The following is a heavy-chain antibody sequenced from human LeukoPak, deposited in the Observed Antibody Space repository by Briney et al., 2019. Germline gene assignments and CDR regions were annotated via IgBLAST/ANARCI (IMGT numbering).Heavy chain of an antibody. V-gene: IGHV1-2*02. CDR2: INPNSGGT. D-gene: IGHD1/OR15-1a*01. CDR3: ARDGTAGVDY. CDR1: GYTFTGYY. J-gene: IGHJ4*02. Sequence: ASVKVICKASGYTFTGYYRHWVRQAPGQGLEWMGWINPNSGGTNSAQKFQGRVTMTRDTSISTAYMELSRLRSDDTAVYYCARDGTAGVDYWGEGTLVTVSS.